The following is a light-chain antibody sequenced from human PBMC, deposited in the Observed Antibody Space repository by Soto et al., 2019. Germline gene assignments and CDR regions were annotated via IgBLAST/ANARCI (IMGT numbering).Light chain of an antibody. CDR2: GAS. Sequence: EIVLTQSPATLSLSPGESATLSCRASQSVSRSYLAWYQQKPGQAPRLLIYGASSRATGIPDRFSGSGSGTDFTLTISRLEPEDFAVYYCQQYGSSPPYTFGQGTKLEIK. CDR1: QSVSRSY. V-gene: IGKV3-20*01. CDR3: QQYGSSPPYT. J-gene: IGKJ2*01.